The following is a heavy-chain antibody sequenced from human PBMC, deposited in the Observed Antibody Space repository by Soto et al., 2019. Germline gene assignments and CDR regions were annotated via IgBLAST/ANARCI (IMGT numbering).Heavy chain of an antibody. CDR1: GYSFTTSG. D-gene: IGHD4-17*01. CDR3: ARRLYGDYDY. V-gene: IGHV1-18*01. Sequence: ASVKVSCKASGYSFTTSGITWVRQAPGQGLEWMGWISTYNVNTNYAQKLQDRVTLTTDTSTSTAYMELRSLRSDDTAVYYGARRLYGDYDYWGQGTLVTVSS. CDR2: ISTYNVNT. J-gene: IGHJ4*02.